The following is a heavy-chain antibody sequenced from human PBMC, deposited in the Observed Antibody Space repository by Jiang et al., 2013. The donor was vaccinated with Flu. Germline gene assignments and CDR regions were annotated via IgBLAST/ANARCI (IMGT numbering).Heavy chain of an antibody. CDR2: TYYRSKWYN. V-gene: IGHV6-1*01. J-gene: IGHJ6*02. CDR1: GDSVSSNSAA. CDR3: ARDPXLGCSSTSCLYGMDV. D-gene: IGHD2-2*01. Sequence: GLVKPSQTLSLTCAISGDSVSSNSAAWNWIRQSPSRGLEWLGRTYYRSKWYNDYAVSVKSRITINPDTSKNQFSLQLNSVTPEDTAVYYCARDPXLGCSSTSCLYGMDVWGQGTTVTVSS.